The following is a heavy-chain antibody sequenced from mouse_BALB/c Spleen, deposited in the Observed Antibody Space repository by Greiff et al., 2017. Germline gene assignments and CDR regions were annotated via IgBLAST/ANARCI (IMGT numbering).Heavy chain of an antibody. Sequence: EVQVVESGGGLVQPGGSRKLSCAASGFTFSSFGMHWVRQAPEKGLEWVAYISSGSSTIYYADTVKGRFTISRDNPKNTLFLQMTSLRSEDTAMYYCASGGLRLHAMDYWGQGTSVTVSS. CDR2: ISSGSSTI. D-gene: IGHD2-2*01. V-gene: IGHV5-17*02. CDR3: ASGGLRLHAMDY. J-gene: IGHJ4*01. CDR1: GFTFSSFG.